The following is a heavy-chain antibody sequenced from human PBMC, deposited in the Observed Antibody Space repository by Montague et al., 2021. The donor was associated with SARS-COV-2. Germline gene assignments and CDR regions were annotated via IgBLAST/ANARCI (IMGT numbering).Heavy chain of an antibody. V-gene: IGHV4-61*08. CDR2: IYTSGTT. CDR1: GGSISSGGYH. Sequence: SETLSLTCTVSGGSISSGGYHWSWIRQHPGKGLEWIGCIYTSGTTYYNSSLKSRVTISVDTSKNQFSLKMSSVTAADTAVYYCARSPEPMIILIITSLNWYFDLWGRGTLVTVSS. D-gene: IGHD3-22*01. CDR3: ARSPEPMIILIITSLNWYFDL. J-gene: IGHJ2*01.